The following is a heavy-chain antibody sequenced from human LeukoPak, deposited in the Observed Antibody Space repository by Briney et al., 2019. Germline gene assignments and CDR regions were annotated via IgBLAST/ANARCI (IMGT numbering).Heavy chain of an antibody. CDR3: AKDLYARGSSGWYEAPLDY. V-gene: IGHV3-21*04. J-gene: IGHJ4*02. CDR1: GFTFSSYD. CDR2: ITSSSTYI. D-gene: IGHD6-19*01. Sequence: GGSLRLSCAASGFTFSSYDMNWVRQAPGKGLEWVSSITSSSTYIYYADSVKGRFTISRDNSKNTLYLQMNSLRAEDTAVYYCAKDLYARGSSGWYEAPLDYWGQGTLVTVSS.